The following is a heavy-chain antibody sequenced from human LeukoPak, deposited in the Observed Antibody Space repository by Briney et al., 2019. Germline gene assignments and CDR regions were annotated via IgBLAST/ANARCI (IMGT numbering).Heavy chain of an antibody. CDR1: GGSISRGGYY. Sequence: SQTLSHTCTVSGGSISRGGYYWSWIRQHPGQGLEWIGYMYYSGSTYYNPSLKSRVTISVDTSKNQFSLKLSSVTAADTAVYYCASRRNYYDSSGYCIFDYWGQGTLVTVSS. D-gene: IGHD3-22*01. CDR3: ASRRNYYDSSGYCIFDY. J-gene: IGHJ4*02. V-gene: IGHV4-31*03. CDR2: MYYSGST.